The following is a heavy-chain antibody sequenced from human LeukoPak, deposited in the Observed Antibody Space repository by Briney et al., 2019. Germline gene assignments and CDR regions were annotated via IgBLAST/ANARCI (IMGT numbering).Heavy chain of an antibody. V-gene: IGHV3-33*01. D-gene: IGHD3-3*01. CDR1: GFTFNSYG. Sequence: GSLRLSCAASGFTFNSYGMHWVRQAPGKGLEWVAVIWYDGSNKYYADSVKGRFTISRDNSKNTLYLQMNSLRAEDTAVYYCARDLSQPDFWSGYYSLDYYYGMDVWGQGTTVTVSS. CDR3: ARDLSQPDFWSGYYSLDYYYGMDV. CDR2: IWYDGSNK. J-gene: IGHJ6*02.